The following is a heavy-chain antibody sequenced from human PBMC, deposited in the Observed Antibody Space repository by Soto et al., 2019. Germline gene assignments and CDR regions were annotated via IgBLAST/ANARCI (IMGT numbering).Heavy chain of an antibody. CDR3: ARDSGSQPKLRY. V-gene: IGHV1-46*01. D-gene: IGHD1-26*01. J-gene: IGHJ4*02. CDR1: GYTFTSYY. CDR2: INPSGGST. Sequence: ASVKVSCKASGYTFTSYYMHWVRQAPGQGLEWMGIINPSGGSTSYAQKFQGRVTMTRDTSTSTVYMELSSLRSEDAAVYYCARDSGSQPKLRYWGQGTLVTVSS.